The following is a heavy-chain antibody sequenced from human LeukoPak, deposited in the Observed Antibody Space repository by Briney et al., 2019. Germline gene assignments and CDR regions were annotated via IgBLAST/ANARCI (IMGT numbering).Heavy chain of an antibody. D-gene: IGHD1-1*01. CDR1: GFTFSSYA. CDR2: IDIYSTKT. Sequence: GGSLRLSCAASGFTFSSYAMSWVRQAPGKGLEWVSAIDIYSTKTNYADSVKGRFTISRDNSKNTLYLQMNSLRGEDTAIYYCARDWKADFWGHGTLVTVSS. CDR3: ARDWKADF. J-gene: IGHJ4*01. V-gene: IGHV3-23*05.